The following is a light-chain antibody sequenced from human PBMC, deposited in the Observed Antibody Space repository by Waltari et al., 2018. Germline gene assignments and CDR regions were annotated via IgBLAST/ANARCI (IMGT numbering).Light chain of an antibody. V-gene: IGLV1-44*01. CDR2: SNT. J-gene: IGLJ2*01. CDR1: SSNIASNT. CDR3: AAWDDNLSSPV. Sequence: QSVLPQPPSSSGTPGQRVLIFCSGSSSNIASNTVNWYQQLPGTAPKLLMYSNTQRSSGVPDRFSGSKSGTSASLAIRGLQSEDEADYYCAAWDDNLSSPVFGGGTKLTVL.